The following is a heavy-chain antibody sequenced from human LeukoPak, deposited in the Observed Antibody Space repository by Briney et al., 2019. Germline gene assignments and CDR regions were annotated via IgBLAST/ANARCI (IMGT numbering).Heavy chain of an antibody. V-gene: IGHV6-1*01. Sequence: SETLSLTCAISGDSVSSNSATWDWIRQSPSRGLEWLGRTYYRSKWYNVYAVSVKSRITINPDTSKNQFSLQLNSVTPEDTAVYSCARTVPGKLDYWGQGTLVTVSS. D-gene: IGHD6-19*01. CDR2: TYYRSKWYN. J-gene: IGHJ4*02. CDR3: ARTVPGKLDY. CDR1: GDSVSSNSAT.